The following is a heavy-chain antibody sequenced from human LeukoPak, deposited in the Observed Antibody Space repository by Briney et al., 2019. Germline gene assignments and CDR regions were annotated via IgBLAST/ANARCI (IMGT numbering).Heavy chain of an antibody. CDR1: GFTVSSNY. Sequence: GGSLRLSCAASGFTVSSNYMNWVRQAPGKGLEWVSVIYTDGTTYYADSVKGRFTISRHTAKNTLYLRMNSLRVEDTAVYYCARFYDSSGSHFDYWGPGTLVTVSS. V-gene: IGHV3-53*04. J-gene: IGHJ4*02. CDR3: ARFYDSSGSHFDY. D-gene: IGHD3-22*01. CDR2: IYTDGTT.